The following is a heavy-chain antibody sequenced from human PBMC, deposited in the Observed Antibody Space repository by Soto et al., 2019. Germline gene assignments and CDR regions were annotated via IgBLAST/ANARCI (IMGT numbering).Heavy chain of an antibody. CDR2: IIPIFGTA. J-gene: IGHJ6*02. CDR1: GGTFSSYA. CDR3: ASGFHYYGSGSYFRYYYGMDV. D-gene: IGHD3-10*01. V-gene: IGHV1-69*06. Sequence: GASVKVSCKASGGTFSSYAISWVRQAPGQGLEWMGGIIPIFGTANYAQKFQGRVTITADKSTSTAYMELSSLRSEDTAVYYCASGFHYYGSGSYFRYYYGMDVLGQGTTVTVSS.